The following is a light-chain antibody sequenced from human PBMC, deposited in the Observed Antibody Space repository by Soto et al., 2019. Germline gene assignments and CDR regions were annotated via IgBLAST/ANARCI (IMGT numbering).Light chain of an antibody. V-gene: IGKV3-20*01. CDR3: QQYGSSPLYT. J-gene: IGKJ2*01. Sequence: EIVLTQSPGTLSLSPGDRATLSCRASQSGSSSDFAWYQQKAAQAPRLLIYGASSRATGIPDRFSGSGSGTDFALTISSLEPEDFAVYYCQQYGSSPLYTFGQGTKLEI. CDR2: GAS. CDR1: QSGSSSD.